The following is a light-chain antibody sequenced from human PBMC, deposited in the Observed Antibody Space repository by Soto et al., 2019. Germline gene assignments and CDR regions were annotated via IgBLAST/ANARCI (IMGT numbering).Light chain of an antibody. J-gene: IGKJ5*01. CDR3: QQRSNWPPIT. V-gene: IGKV3-11*01. CDR2: DAS. Sequence: EIVMTQSPATLSVYPVSRATLSCRVSQSVSSNLAWYQQKPGQAPRLLIYDASRRATGIPPRFSGSGSGTDFTLTISSLEPEDSAVYYCQQRSNWPPITFGQGTRLEIK. CDR1: QSVSSN.